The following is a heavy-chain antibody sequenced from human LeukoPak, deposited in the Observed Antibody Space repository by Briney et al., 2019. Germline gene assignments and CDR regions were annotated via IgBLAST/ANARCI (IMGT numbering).Heavy chain of an antibody. Sequence: ASVKVSCKASGGTFSSYAISWVRQAPGQGLEWMGWINPNSGGTNYAQKFQGRVTMTRDTSISTAYMELSRLRSDDTAVYYCARVEWYDAFDIWGQGTMVTVSS. D-gene: IGHD3-3*01. CDR2: INPNSGGT. CDR3: ARVEWYDAFDI. V-gene: IGHV1-2*02. CDR1: GGTFSSYA. J-gene: IGHJ3*02.